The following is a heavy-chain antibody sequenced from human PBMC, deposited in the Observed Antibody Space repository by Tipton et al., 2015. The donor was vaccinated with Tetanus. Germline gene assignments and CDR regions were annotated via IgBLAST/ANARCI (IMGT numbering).Heavy chain of an antibody. CDR2: IRWNGGGT. CDR1: GFTFDDYT. V-gene: IGHV3-43*01. Sequence: SLRLSCAASGFTFDDYTMHWVRQAPGKGLEWVSLIRWNGGGTHYADSVKGRFTVSRDNSKNSLYLQMNSLRTEDTALYYCARSECSEGKCFLGVFNSWGQGTLVTVSS. D-gene: IGHD6-19*01. J-gene: IGHJ4*02. CDR3: ARSECSEGKCFLGVFNS.